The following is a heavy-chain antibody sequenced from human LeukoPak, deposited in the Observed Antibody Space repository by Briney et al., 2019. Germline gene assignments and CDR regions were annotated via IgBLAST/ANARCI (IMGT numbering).Heavy chain of an antibody. D-gene: IGHD3/OR15-3a*01. CDR1: GFTFSRYS. V-gene: IGHV3-7*01. J-gene: IGHJ4*02. Sequence: GGSLRLSCAGSGFTFSRYSMNWFRQAPGKGLEWVANINLDGTEEHYVDSFLKGRFTISRDNAKNSLHLQMNDLRVEDTAVYYCASGRHDFLHWGQGTLVTVSS. CDR2: INLDGTEE. CDR3: ASGRHDFLH.